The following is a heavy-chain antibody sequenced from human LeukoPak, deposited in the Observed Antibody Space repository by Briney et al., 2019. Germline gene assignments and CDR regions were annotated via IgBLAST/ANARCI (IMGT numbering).Heavy chain of an antibody. D-gene: IGHD3-22*01. CDR2: IYYSGST. J-gene: IGHJ4*02. Sequence: SETLSLTCTVSGGSISSSSYYWGWIRQPPGKGLEWIGSIYYSGSTYYNPSLKSRVTMSVDTSKNQFSLKLSSVTAADTAVYYCAREVGYYDSSGTFDYWGQGTLVTVSS. CDR1: GGSISSSSYY. V-gene: IGHV4-39*07. CDR3: AREVGYYDSSGTFDY.